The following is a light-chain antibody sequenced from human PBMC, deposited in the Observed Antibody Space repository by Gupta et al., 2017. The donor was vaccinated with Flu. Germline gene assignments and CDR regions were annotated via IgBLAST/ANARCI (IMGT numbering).Light chain of an antibody. J-gene: IGLJ2*01. V-gene: IGLV1-51*01. CDR3: GTWDSGLVAMV. Sequence: IGSHYVSWYRQLPGTAPTLLIYAPNKRPSVLPDRFSGSKSGTSATLDLTGLQTGDEAAYYCGTWDSGLVAMVFGGGTKLTVL. CDR2: APN. CDR1: IGSHY.